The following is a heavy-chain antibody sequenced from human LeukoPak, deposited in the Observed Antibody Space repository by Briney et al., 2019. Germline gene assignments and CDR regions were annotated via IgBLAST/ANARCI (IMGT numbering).Heavy chain of an antibody. CDR1: GGTFSSYA. Sequence: GASVKVSCKASGGTFSSYAISWVRQAPGQGLEWVGGIIPIFGTANYAQKFQGRVTITADESTSTAYMELSRLRSEDTAVYYCAREMLDYSNYEPSGSHFDYWGQGTLVTVSS. J-gene: IGHJ4*02. CDR2: IIPIFGTA. CDR3: AREMLDYSNYEPSGSHFDY. V-gene: IGHV1-69*13. D-gene: IGHD4-11*01.